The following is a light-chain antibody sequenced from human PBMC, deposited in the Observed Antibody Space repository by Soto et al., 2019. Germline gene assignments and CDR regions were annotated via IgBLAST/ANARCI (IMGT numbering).Light chain of an antibody. Sequence: QLVLTQPPSVSGAPGQRVTISCTGSSSNIGAGYDVHWYQQLPGTAPKLLIYGNSNRPSGVPDRFSGSKSGTSASLAITGLQADDKADYHCQSYDSSLSGLVFGTGTKLTVL. CDR1: SSNIGAGYD. CDR2: GNS. V-gene: IGLV1-40*01. CDR3: QSYDSSLSGLV. J-gene: IGLJ1*01.